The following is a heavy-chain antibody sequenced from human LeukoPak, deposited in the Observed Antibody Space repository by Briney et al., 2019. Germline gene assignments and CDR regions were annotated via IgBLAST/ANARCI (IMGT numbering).Heavy chain of an antibody. D-gene: IGHD2-15*01. Sequence: GGSLRLSCVASGFEFDSYDMNWVRQAPGKGLEWVSSISSSSSYIYYADSVKGRFTISRDNAKNSLYLQMNSLRAEDTAVYYCAREPPNNQYCSGGSCYGRFDYWGQGTLVTVSS. V-gene: IGHV3-21*01. J-gene: IGHJ4*02. CDR1: GFEFDSYD. CDR2: ISSSSSYI. CDR3: AREPPNNQYCSGGSCYGRFDY.